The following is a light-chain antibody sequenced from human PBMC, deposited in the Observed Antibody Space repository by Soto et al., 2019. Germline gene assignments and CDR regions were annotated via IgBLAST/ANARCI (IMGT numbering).Light chain of an antibody. J-gene: IGKJ1*01. CDR3: QPSYTTPRT. CDR2: AAS. CDR1: QSINTF. Sequence: DIQMTQSPSSLSASVGDRVSVTCRASQSINTFLNWYQQRPGEAPKLLIYAASSLQSGVPSTFSVSGSWADFTLTIGSLQTEDCAPYYCQPSYTTPRTFGQGTQV. V-gene: IGKV1-39*01.